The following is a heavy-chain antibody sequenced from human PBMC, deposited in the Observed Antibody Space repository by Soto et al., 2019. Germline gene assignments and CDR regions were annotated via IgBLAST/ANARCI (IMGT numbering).Heavy chain of an antibody. CDR3: ARDPYGDYYFDY. Sequence: SVKVSCKASGGTFSSYAISWVRQAPGQGLEWMGGIIPIFGTANYAQKFQGRVTITADESTSTAYMELSSLRSADTAVYYCARDPYGDYYFDYWGQGTLVTVSS. V-gene: IGHV1-69*13. D-gene: IGHD4-17*01. J-gene: IGHJ4*02. CDR1: GGTFSSYA. CDR2: IIPIFGTA.